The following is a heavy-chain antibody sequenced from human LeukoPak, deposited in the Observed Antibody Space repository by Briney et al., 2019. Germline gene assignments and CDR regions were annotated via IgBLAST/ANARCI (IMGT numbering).Heavy chain of an antibody. J-gene: IGHJ3*02. Sequence: ASVKVSCKVSGYTLTELSMHWVRQAPGKGLEWMGGFDPEDGETIYAQKFQGRVTMTEDTSTDTAYMELSSLRSEDTAVYYCATVPIDSSGRDPWAFDIWGQGTMVTVSS. CDR3: ATVPIDSSGRDPWAFDI. CDR1: GYTLTELS. D-gene: IGHD6-19*01. V-gene: IGHV1-24*01. CDR2: FDPEDGET.